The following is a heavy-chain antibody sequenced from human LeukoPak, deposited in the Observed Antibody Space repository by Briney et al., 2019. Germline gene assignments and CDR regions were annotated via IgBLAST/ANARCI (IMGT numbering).Heavy chain of an antibody. D-gene: IGHD1-26*01. CDR2: INPNSGGT. J-gene: IGHJ4*02. Sequence: GASVKVSCKASGYTFTDYYMHWVRQALGQGLEWMGWINPNSGGTKYAQKFQGRVTMTSDTSVSTAYMELRRLNFDDTAVYYCARAGSYLISLDYWGQGTLVTVSS. V-gene: IGHV1-2*02. CDR1: GYTFTDYY. CDR3: ARAGSYLISLDY.